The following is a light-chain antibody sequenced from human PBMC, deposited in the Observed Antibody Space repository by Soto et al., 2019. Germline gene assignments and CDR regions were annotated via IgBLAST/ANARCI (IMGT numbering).Light chain of an antibody. J-gene: IGKJ1*01. CDR2: AAS. CDR1: QSVGNS. Sequence: EIVMTQSPATLSVSPGERVTLSCRASQSVGNSLVWYQQKPGQPPRLLIYAASTRATGIPVRFSGGGSGTEFTLTISSLQSEDFAVFYCLEYNNWPWTFGQGTKVQIK. V-gene: IGKV3-15*01. CDR3: LEYNNWPWT.